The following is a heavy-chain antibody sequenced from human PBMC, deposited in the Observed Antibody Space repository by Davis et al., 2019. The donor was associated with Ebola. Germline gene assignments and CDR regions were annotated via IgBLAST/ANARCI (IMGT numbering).Heavy chain of an antibody. V-gene: IGHV3-30*04. Sequence: GESLKISCAASGFTFSSYAMHWVRQAPGKGLEWVAVISYDGNNKYYADSVKGRFTISRDNSKNTLYLQMNGLRVEDTAIYYCAKDTSNIWFDIWGQGTNVTVSS. CDR2: ISYDGNNK. J-gene: IGHJ3*02. CDR1: GFTFSSYA. D-gene: IGHD1-26*01. CDR3: AKDTSNIWFDI.